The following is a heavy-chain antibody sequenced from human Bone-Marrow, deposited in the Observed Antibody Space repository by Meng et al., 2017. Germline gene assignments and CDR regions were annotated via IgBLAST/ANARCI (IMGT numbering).Heavy chain of an antibody. J-gene: IGHJ2*01. Sequence: QGQLQESGPGLVKPSPTLSLPCTVSGGSISSGKHYWSWIRQHPGKGLEYIGYIYYSGSTYYNPSLKSRVIISVDTSKNQFSLRLNSVTAADTAVYYCASLYGDSSVWYLDLWGRGTLVTVSS. D-gene: IGHD4-17*01. V-gene: IGHV4-31*03. CDR1: GGSISSGKHY. CDR2: IYYSGST. CDR3: ASLYGDSSVWYLDL.